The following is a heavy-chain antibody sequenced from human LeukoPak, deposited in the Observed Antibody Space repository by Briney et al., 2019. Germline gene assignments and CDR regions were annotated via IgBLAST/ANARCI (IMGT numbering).Heavy chain of an antibody. Sequence: GGSLRLSCAASGFTFSSYAMSWVRQAPGKGLEWVSAISGSGGSTYYADSVKGRFTISRDNSKNTLYLQMNSLRAEDTAVYYCAKRLRYFDWLLCVAPYDYWGQGTLVAVSS. V-gene: IGHV3-23*01. CDR2: ISGSGGST. J-gene: IGHJ4*02. CDR1: GFTFSSYA. CDR3: AKRLRYFDWLLCVAPYDY. D-gene: IGHD3-9*01.